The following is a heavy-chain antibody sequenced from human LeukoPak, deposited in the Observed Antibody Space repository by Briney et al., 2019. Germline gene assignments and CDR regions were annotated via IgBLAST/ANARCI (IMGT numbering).Heavy chain of an antibody. CDR1: GYTFTGYY. J-gene: IGHJ4*02. CDR3: ASYPSSSPPFDY. V-gene: IGHV1-2*02. Sequence: ASVKVSCKASGYTFTGYYMHWVRQAPGQGFEWMGWINPNTGDTNYAQKFQGRVTMTRDTTTSAAFMELTRLTSDDTAVYYCASYPSSSPPFDYWGQGTLVTVSS. CDR2: INPNTGDT. D-gene: IGHD6-6*01.